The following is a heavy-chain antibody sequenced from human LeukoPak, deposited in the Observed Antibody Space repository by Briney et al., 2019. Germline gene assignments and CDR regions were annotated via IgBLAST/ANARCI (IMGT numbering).Heavy chain of an antibody. CDR2: ISAYNGNT. J-gene: IGHJ4*02. CDR3: AGGGHLLLWSRGFFDY. CDR1: CYTFTSYG. V-gene: IGHV1-18*01. D-gene: IGHD3-10*01. Sequence: ASVKVSCKASCYTFTSYGISWVRQAPGHGLEWMGWISAYNGNTNYAQKLQGRVTMTTDTSTSTAYMELRSLRSDDTAVYYCAGGGHLLLWSRGFFDYWGQGTLVTVSS.